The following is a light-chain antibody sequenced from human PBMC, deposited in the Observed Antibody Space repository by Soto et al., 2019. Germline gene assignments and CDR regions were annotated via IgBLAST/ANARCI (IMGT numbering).Light chain of an antibody. V-gene: IGLV2-14*01. CDR2: DVT. J-gene: IGLJ1*01. Sequence: QSVLTQPAYVSGAPGQSIAISCTGTSSDVGAYNYVSWYQQHPGKVPKLVIYDVTNRPSGVSDRFSGSKSGKTASLTISGLQAEDEADYYCSSYTSNTTPYVFGTGTKVTVL. CDR1: SSDVGAYNY. CDR3: SSYTSNTTPYV.